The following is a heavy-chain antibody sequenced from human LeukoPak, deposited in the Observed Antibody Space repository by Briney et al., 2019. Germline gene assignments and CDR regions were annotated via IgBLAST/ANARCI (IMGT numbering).Heavy chain of an antibody. CDR2: ISYDGSNK. V-gene: IGHV3-30-3*01. Sequence: GGSLRLSCAASGFTFSSYAMHWVRQAPGKGLEWVAVISYDGSNKYYADSVKGRFTISRDNSKNTLYLQMNSLRAEDTAVYYCARVGYYDSSGTLDYWGQGTLVTVSS. CDR1: GFTFSSYA. CDR3: ARVGYYDSSGTLDY. J-gene: IGHJ4*02. D-gene: IGHD3-22*01.